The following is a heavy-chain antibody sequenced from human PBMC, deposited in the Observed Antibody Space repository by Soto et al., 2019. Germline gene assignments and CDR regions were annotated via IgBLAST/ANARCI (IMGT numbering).Heavy chain of an antibody. V-gene: IGHV1-69*06. Sequence: QVQLVQSGAEVKKPGSSVKVSCKASGGTFSSYAFRWVRQAPGQGLEWMGGIIPLLATPNYAQKFQGRVTITADKSTSTAYMELSSLRSEDTAVYFCAGGRGASAGYYFDYWGQETLVTVSS. CDR3: AGGRGASAGYYFDY. CDR1: GGTFSSYA. J-gene: IGHJ4*02. D-gene: IGHD6-13*01. CDR2: IIPLLATP.